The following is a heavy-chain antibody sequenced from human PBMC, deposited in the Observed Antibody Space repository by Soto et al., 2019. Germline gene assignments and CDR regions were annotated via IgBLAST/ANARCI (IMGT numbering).Heavy chain of an antibody. V-gene: IGHV3-7*01. CDR1: GFSLSGYW. Sequence: EGSLKLYCAASGFSLSGYWMNWFRQAPGRGLEWVAIIKQDGSERYYVDSVKGRFTISRDNAKNSLYLQMSSLRVEDTALYYCARSSGWLHDYWGQGTLVTVSS. CDR3: ARSSGWLHDY. J-gene: IGHJ4*02. CDR2: IKQDGSER. D-gene: IGHD6-19*01.